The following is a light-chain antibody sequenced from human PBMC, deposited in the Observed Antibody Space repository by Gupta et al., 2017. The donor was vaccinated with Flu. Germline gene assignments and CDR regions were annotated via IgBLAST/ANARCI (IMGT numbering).Light chain of an antibody. CDR3: MQALQTPRT. V-gene: IGKV2-28*01. CDR1: QSLLSRNGYSY. CDR2: LGS. J-gene: IGKJ2*01. Sequence: DIVMTQSPLSQPVTPGEPASISCRSSQSLLSRNGYSYLDWYLQKPGQSPQLLIFLGSNRASGVPDRFSGSGSGTDFLLKISRVEAEDVGIYYCMQALQTPRTFGQGTKLEIK.